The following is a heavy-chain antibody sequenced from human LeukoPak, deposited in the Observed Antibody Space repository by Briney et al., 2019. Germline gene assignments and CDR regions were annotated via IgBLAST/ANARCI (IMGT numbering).Heavy chain of an antibody. J-gene: IGHJ5*02. Sequence: PSETLSLTCTVSGGSISSYYWSWIRQPPGKGLEWIGYIYYSGSTNYNPSLKSRATIQVDTSKNQFSLKLSSVTAADTAVYYCARGRIAVAGGWFDPWGQGTLVTVSS. CDR1: GGSISSYY. CDR3: ARGRIAVAGGWFDP. V-gene: IGHV4-59*01. D-gene: IGHD6-19*01. CDR2: IYYSGST.